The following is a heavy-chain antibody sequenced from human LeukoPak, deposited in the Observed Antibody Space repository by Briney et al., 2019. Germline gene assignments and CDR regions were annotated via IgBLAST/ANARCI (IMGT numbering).Heavy chain of an antibody. J-gene: IGHJ5*02. Sequence: GGSLSLSCTASGFVFRASYMSWVRKAPGKALEWVATIKPDGSEKDHLDSVSGRFTISVDNTNDSLFLQMNSLRVDDTAVYYCVRGGTYWTVSWGQGTLVNV. CDR3: VRGGTYWTVS. CDR1: GFVFRASY. D-gene: IGHD1-1*01. CDR2: IKPDGSEK. V-gene: IGHV3-7*01.